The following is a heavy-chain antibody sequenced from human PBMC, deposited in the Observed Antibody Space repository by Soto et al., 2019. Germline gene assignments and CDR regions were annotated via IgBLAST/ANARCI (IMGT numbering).Heavy chain of an antibody. CDR2: INPNSGGT. V-gene: IGHV1-2*02. CDR1: GYTFTGYY. D-gene: IGHD3-3*01. Sequence: ASVKISCKASGYTFTGYYMHWVRQAPGQGLEWMGWINPNSGGTNYAQKFQGRATMTRDTSISTAYMELSRLRSDDTAVYYCARPRFLEWLLYLDWGQGTLVTVSS. CDR3: ARPRFLEWLLYLD. J-gene: IGHJ4*02.